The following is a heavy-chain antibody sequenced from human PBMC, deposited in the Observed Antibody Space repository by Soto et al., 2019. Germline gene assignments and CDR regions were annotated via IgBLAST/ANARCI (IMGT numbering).Heavy chain of an antibody. V-gene: IGHV3-23*01. CDR3: ARVPTYYSPYYSYAMDV. D-gene: IGHD3-10*01. CDR1: GFTFSRYA. Sequence: EVQLLESGGGLVQPGGSLRLSCAASGFTFSRYAMSWVRQAPGKGLEWVSAISGSGGSTYYADSVKGRFTISRDNSKNTLYLQMNSLRAEDTAVYYCARVPTYYSPYYSYAMDVWGQGTTVTVSS. J-gene: IGHJ6*02. CDR2: ISGSGGST.